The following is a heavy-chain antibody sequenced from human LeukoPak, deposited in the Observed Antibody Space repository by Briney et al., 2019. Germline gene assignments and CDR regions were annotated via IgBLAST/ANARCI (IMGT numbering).Heavy chain of an antibody. CDR3: ARVLTDYFDY. CDR2: ISSSATTI. CDR1: GFTFSNYE. Sequence: GGSLRLSCAASGFTFSNYEMNWVRQPPGKGLEWVSYISSSATTIHYADSLKGRFTISRDNAKNSPYLQMNSLSAEDTAVYYCARVLTDYFDYWGQGTLVTVSS. J-gene: IGHJ4*02. D-gene: IGHD3-9*01. V-gene: IGHV3-48*03.